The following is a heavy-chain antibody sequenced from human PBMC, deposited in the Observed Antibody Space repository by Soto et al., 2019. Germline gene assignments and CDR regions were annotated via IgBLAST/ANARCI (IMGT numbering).Heavy chain of an antibody. V-gene: IGHV3-13*01. J-gene: IGHJ3*02. CDR3: ASLSNSGAFDI. Sequence: AGRSLRLSCAASEVTFSSYDMHWVRQATGKGLEWVSAIGTAGDTYYPGSVKGRFTISRENAKNSLYLQMNSLRAEDTAVYYCASLSNSGAFDIWGQGTMVTVS. CDR2: IGTAGDT. D-gene: IGHD7-27*01. CDR1: EVTFSSYD.